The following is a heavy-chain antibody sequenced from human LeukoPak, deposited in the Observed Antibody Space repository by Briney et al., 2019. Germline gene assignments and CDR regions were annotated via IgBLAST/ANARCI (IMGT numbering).Heavy chain of an antibody. CDR1: GGSISSGSYY. Sequence: PSETLSLTCTVSGGSISSGSYYWSWIRQPAGKGLEWIGRIYTSGSTNYNPSLKSRVTISVDTSKNQFSLKLSSVTAADTAVYYCARGADTNYCSGGSCYRNAFDPWGQGTLVTVSS. CDR3: ARGADTNYCSGGSCYRNAFDP. J-gene: IGHJ5*02. V-gene: IGHV4-61*02. D-gene: IGHD2-15*01. CDR2: IYTSGST.